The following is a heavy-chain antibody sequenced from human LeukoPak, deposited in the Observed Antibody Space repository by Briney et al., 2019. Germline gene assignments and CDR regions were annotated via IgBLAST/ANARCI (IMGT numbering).Heavy chain of an antibody. J-gene: IGHJ3*02. D-gene: IGHD3-22*01. CDR1: GFTFSSYS. CDR3: AKDNIGYSYGAEEVSPDYYDSDPSPTTNAFDI. CDR2: ISSSSSYI. Sequence: GGSLRLSCAASGFTFSSYSMNWVRQAPGKGLEWVSSISSSSSYIYYADSVKGRFTISRDNSKNTLYLQMNSLRAEDTAVYYCAKDNIGYSYGAEEVSPDYYDSDPSPTTNAFDIWGQGTMVTVSS. V-gene: IGHV3-21*04.